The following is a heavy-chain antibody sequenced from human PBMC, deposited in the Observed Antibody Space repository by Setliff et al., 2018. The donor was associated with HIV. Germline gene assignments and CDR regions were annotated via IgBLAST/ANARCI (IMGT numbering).Heavy chain of an antibody. CDR2: IYTSGST. CDR3: ARDKGRPHHFDNNGYYRSDTFDI. D-gene: IGHD3-22*01. J-gene: IGHJ3*02. V-gene: IGHV4-61*09. CDR1: GGSISSGGYY. Sequence: SETLSLTCTVSGGSISSGGYYWSWIRQPAGKGLEWIGHIYTSGSTKYNPSLKGRVTISVDTSKNQFSLNLSSVTAADTAFYYCARDKGRPHHFDNNGYYRSDTFDIWGHGTMVTVSS.